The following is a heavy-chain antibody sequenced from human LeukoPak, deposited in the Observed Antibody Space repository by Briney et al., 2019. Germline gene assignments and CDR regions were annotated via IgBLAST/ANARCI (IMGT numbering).Heavy chain of an antibody. CDR1: GFSFSSYW. CDR3: ARALDFHNFDC. J-gene: IGHJ4*02. CDR2: IGKAGNGD. V-gene: IGHV3-7*01. Sequence: GGSLRLSCAASGFSFSSYWMTWVRQAPGKGLEWVANIGKAGNGDYYVDSVKGRFTISRDNAKNSLYLQMNSLRAEDTAVYYCARALDFHNFDCWGQGALVTVSS.